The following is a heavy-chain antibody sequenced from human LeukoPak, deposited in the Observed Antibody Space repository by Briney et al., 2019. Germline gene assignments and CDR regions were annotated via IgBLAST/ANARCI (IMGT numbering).Heavy chain of an antibody. D-gene: IGHD3-22*01. CDR2: LYTSGST. CDR1: GGSISSDY. V-gene: IGHV4-4*07. CDR3: ARISYYYDSSGYLKARPFDY. J-gene: IGHJ4*02. Sequence: SETLSLTCTVSGGSISSDYWSWIRQPAGKGLEWIGRLYTSGSTNYNPSLKSRVTISVDTSKNQFSLKLSSVTAADTAVYYCARISYYYDSSGYLKARPFDYWGQGTLVTVSS.